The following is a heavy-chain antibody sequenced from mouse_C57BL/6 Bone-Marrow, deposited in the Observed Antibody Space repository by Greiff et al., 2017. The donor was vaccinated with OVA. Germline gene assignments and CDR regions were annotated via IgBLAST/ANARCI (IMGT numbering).Heavy chain of an antibody. CDR3: ATGYYGSSYVDFDV. CDR2: IDPENGDT. CDR1: GFNFTDDY. V-gene: IGHV14-4*01. D-gene: IGHD1-1*01. Sequence: VQLKESGAELVRPGASVKLSCTASGFNFTDDYMHWVKQRPEQGLEWIGWIDPENGDTEYASKFQGKATITADTSSNTAYLQLSSLTSEDTAVYYCATGYYGSSYVDFDVWGTGTTATVSS. J-gene: IGHJ1*03.